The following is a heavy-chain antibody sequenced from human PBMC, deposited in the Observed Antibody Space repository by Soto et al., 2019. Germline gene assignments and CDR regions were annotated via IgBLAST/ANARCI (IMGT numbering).Heavy chain of an antibody. CDR2: IYYSGST. CDR3: ARALGRKYSSSSDYYYYSMDV. V-gene: IGHV4-31*03. D-gene: IGHD6-6*01. Sequence: KTSETLSLTCTVSGGSISSGGYYWSWIRQHPGKGLEWIGYIYYSGSTYYNPSLKSRVTISVDTSKNQFSLKLSSVTAADTAVYYCARALGRKYSSSSDYYYYSMDVWGQGTTVTVSS. J-gene: IGHJ6*02. CDR1: GGSISSGGYY.